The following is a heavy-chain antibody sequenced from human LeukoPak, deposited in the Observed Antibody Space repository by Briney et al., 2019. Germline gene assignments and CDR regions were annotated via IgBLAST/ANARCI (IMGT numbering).Heavy chain of an antibody. Sequence: GGSLRLSCAASGFNVSASWMNWVRQAPGKGLERVASMNSYGTEKWYVDSVKGRFNISRDSAKNSVYLQMDSLRAEDTAVYYCARDRAYKAFDYWGQGTLVTVSS. J-gene: IGHJ4*02. CDR1: GFNVSASW. V-gene: IGHV3-7*01. D-gene: IGHD5-24*01. CDR2: MNSYGTEK. CDR3: ARDRAYKAFDY.